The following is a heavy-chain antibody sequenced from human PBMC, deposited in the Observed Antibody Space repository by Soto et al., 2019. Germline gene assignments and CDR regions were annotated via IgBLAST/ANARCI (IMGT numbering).Heavy chain of an antibody. CDR2: INPMLGVA. CDR3: ARGPAQFDP. V-gene: IGHV1-69*10. Sequence: GASVKVSCKASGGSFSSLVISWLRQAPGQGPEWMGGINPMLGVANFAQKFQDRVTITADESTTTAYMGLSSLRSEDTAVYYCARGPAQFDPWGQGTLVTVSS. D-gene: IGHD2-2*01. J-gene: IGHJ5*02. CDR1: GGSFSSLV.